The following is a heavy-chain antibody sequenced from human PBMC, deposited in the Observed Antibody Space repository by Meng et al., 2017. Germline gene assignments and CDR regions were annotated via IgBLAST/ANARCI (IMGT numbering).Heavy chain of an antibody. D-gene: IGHD2-2*01. CDR2: IDTKTGNP. Sequence: QWQLVQSGSELRKPGAPVKVSCKASGYTLTSYAINWLRQAPGQGLQWMGWIDTKTGNPTYVPGFTGRLVFSLDTSVSTAYLQISGLKADDTAVYYCTRDGYSDCSRTSCFDSWGQGTLVTVSS. V-gene: IGHV7-4-1*02. J-gene: IGHJ4*02. CDR1: GYTLTSYA. CDR3: TRDGYSDCSRTSCFDS.